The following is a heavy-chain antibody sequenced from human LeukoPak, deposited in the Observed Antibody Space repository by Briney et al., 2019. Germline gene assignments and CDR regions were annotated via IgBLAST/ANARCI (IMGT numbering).Heavy chain of an antibody. CDR2: ISFDNSYK. CDR3: AKDLAVVPGLDAFDV. J-gene: IGHJ3*01. CDR1: GFTVTGTY. Sequence: GGSLRLSCAASGFTVTGTYMSWVRQAPGKGLEWVALISFDNSYKNYADSVKGRFIISRDNSKNTVYLQMNSLRAEDTAVYYCAKDLAVVPGLDAFDVWGQGTMVTVSS. D-gene: IGHD3-22*01. V-gene: IGHV3-30*18.